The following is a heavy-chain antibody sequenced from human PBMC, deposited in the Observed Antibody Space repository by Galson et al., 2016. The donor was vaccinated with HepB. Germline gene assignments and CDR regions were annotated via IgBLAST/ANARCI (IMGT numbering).Heavy chain of an antibody. CDR3: VGDIDWAFDS. J-gene: IGHJ4*02. CDR1: GFTLRRNS. CDR2: ISESRVT. D-gene: IGHD3-9*01. Sequence: SLRLSCAGSGFTLRRNSMNWVRQAPGTGLQWVAKISESRVTYHADPVWGRFTISRDDAKNSLDLEMNRLRDEDTAVYFCVGDIDWAFDSWGQGALVTVSS. V-gene: IGHV3-48*02.